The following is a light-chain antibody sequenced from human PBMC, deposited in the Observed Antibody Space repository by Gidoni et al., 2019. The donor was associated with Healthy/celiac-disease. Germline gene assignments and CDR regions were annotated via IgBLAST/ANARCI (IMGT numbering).Light chain of an antibody. CDR1: SSNIGAGYD. V-gene: IGLV1-40*01. Sequence: QSVLTQPPSVSGAPGQRVTISCTGSSSNIGAGYDVHWYQQLPGTAPKLLIHANNHRPSGVPDRFSGSKSGTSASLAITGLQAEDEADYYCQSYDSRLSVVFGGGTKVTVL. J-gene: IGLJ2*01. CDR3: QSYDSRLSVV. CDR2: ANN.